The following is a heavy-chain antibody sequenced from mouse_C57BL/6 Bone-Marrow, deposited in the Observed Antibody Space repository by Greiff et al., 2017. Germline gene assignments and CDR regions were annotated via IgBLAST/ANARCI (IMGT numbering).Heavy chain of an antibody. CDR2: IHPNSGST. J-gene: IGHJ3*01. Sequence: LQLQQSAAELVKPGASVKLSCKASGYTFTSYWMHWVKQRPGQGLEWIGMIHPNSGSTNYNEKFKSKATLTVDNSSSTAYMQLSSLTSEDSAVYYCARSGGTGRFAYWGQGTLVTVSA. V-gene: IGHV1-64*01. CDR3: ARSGGTGRFAY. CDR1: GYTFTSYW. D-gene: IGHD2-14*01.